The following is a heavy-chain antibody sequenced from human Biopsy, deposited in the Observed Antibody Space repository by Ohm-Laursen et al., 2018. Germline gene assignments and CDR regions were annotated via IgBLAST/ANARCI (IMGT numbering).Heavy chain of an antibody. Sequence: SETLSLTCTVSGASMTGYFWTWVRQPAGKGLEWIGHIYTIGDTTYNPSLESRVTMSLDRSKNQFSLKMTSLTAADTAVYFCAREDEGLLRALDLWGQGTMVTVSS. CDR3: AREDEGLLRALDL. V-gene: IGHV4-4*07. J-gene: IGHJ3*01. CDR2: IYTIGDT. CDR1: GASMTGYF. D-gene: IGHD3-3*01.